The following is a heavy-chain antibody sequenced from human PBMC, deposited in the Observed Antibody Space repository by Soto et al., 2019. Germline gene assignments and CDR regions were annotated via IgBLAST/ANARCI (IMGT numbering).Heavy chain of an antibody. CDR3: AKDRGAGGEIRCAFDM. D-gene: IGHD4-17*01. CDR1: GFTFSSYG. Sequence: GGSLRLSCAVSGFTFSSYGMHWVRQAPGKGLEWVAVISFDGGNKYYADSVKGRFTISRDISKNTLYLQLNSLRAEDTAVYRCAKDRGAGGEIRCAFDMWGQGTLVTVSS. V-gene: IGHV3-30*18. CDR2: ISFDGGNK. J-gene: IGHJ3*02.